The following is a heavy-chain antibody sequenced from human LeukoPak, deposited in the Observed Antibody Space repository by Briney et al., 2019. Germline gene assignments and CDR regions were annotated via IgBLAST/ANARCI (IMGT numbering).Heavy chain of an antibody. Sequence: GGSLRLSCAASGFILCNYNRTWVRQAPGKVLEWVSSITSSSGYIYYADSVKGRFTISRDNAKNLLYLQMNSLRAEDTAVYYCARGLGWLSAFDIWGQGTVVTVSS. CDR3: ARGLGWLSAFDI. CDR1: GFILCNYN. V-gene: IGHV3-21*06. J-gene: IGHJ3*02. CDR2: ITSSSGYI. D-gene: IGHD3-22*01.